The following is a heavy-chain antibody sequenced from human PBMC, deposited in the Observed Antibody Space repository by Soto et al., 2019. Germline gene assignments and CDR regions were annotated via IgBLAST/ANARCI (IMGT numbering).Heavy chain of an antibody. CDR2: VNHSGST. CDR3: AREPDGSASGYYYYYGMDV. D-gene: IGHD3-10*01. CDR1: GGSFTGYY. Sequence: PSATLSLTCAVSGGSFTGYYWSWIRQPPGKGLEWIGEVNHSGSTNYNPSLKSRVTISVDTSKNQFSLKLSSVTAADTAVYYSAREPDGSASGYYYYYGMDVWGQGTTVT. V-gene: IGHV4-34*01. J-gene: IGHJ6*02.